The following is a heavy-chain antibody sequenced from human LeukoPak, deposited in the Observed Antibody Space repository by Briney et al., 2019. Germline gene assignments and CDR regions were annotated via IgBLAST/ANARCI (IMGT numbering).Heavy chain of an antibody. CDR3: ARGKYSGYVNY. D-gene: IGHD5-12*01. CDR2: IGFTDSPI. V-gene: IGHV3-48*03. Sequence: GGSLRLSCTASGFTFRSYEMNWVRQTPGKGLEWVSYIGFTDSPIYYADSVKGRFTISRDNSKNTLYLQMNSLRAEDTAVYYCARGKYSGYVNYWGQGTLVTVSS. CDR1: GFTFRSYE. J-gene: IGHJ4*02.